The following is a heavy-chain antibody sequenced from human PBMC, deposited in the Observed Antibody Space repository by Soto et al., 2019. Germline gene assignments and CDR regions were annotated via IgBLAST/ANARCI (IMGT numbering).Heavy chain of an antibody. D-gene: IGHD4-17*01. CDR2: ISGSGGST. CDR3: AGVATVDGYYYGMDV. CDR1: GFTFSSYA. Sequence: EVQLLESGGGLVQPGGSLRLSCAASGFTFSSYAMSWVRQAPGKGLEWVSAISGSGGSTYYADSVKGRFTISRDNSKNTLYLQMNSLTAEDTAVYYCAGVATVDGYYYGMDVWGQGTTVTVSS. J-gene: IGHJ6*02. V-gene: IGHV3-23*01.